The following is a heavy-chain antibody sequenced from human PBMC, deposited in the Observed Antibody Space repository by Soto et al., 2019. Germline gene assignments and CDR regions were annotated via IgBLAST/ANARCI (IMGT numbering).Heavy chain of an antibody. CDR3: VRTSLVVAAATREDY. CDR2: INSDGSST. D-gene: IGHD2-15*01. CDR1: GFTFSSYW. V-gene: IGHV3-74*01. Sequence: EVQLVESGGGLVQPGESLRLSCAASGFTFSSYWMHWVRQAPGKGLVWVSRINSDGSSTSYAGSVKGRFTISRDNAKNTLYLQMNRLRAEHTAVYYCVRTSLVVAAATREDYWGQGTLVTVSS. J-gene: IGHJ4*02.